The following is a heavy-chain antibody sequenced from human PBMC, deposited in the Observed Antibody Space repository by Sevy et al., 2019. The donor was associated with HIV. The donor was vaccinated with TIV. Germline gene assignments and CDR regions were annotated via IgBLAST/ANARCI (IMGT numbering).Heavy chain of an antibody. V-gene: IGHV3-9*01. D-gene: IGHD1-1*01. Sequence: GGSLRLSCAASGFTFDDYAMHWVRQAPGKGLEWVSGISWNSGSIGYADSVKGRFIISRDNAKNSLYLQMNSLRAEDTALYYCAKDLERRYYYGMDVWGQGTTVTVSS. CDR3: AKDLERRYYYGMDV. CDR1: GFTFDDYA. J-gene: IGHJ6*02. CDR2: ISWNSGSI.